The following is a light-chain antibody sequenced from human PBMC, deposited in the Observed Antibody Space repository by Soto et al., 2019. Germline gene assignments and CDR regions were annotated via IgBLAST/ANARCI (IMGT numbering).Light chain of an antibody. CDR2: LEGSGSY. J-gene: IGLJ1*01. CDR1: SGHSSYI. CDR3: ETCDSNTHV. Sequence: QPVLTQSSSASASLGSSVKLTCTLSSGHSSYIIAWHQQQPGKAPRYLMKLEGSGSYNKGSGVPDRFSGSSSGADRYLTISTLQFEDEADYYCETCDSNTHVFGTGTKLTVL. V-gene: IGLV4-60*02.